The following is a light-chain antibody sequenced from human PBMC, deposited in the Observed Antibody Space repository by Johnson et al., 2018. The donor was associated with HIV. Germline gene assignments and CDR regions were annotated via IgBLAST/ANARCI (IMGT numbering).Light chain of an antibody. CDR3: GTWDSSLSAGRYV. J-gene: IGLJ1*01. V-gene: IGLV1-51*01. CDR2: DNN. CDR1: TSNIGKSY. Sequence: QSVLTQPPSVSAAPGQKVTISCSGSTSNIGKSYVSWYQQLPGTAPKLLIYDNNRRPSGIPDRFSGSKSGTSATLAITGLQTGDEADYYCGTWDSSLSAGRYVFGTGTKVTVL.